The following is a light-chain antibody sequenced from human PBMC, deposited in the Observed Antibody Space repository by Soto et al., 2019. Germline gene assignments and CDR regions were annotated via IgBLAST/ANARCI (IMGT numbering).Light chain of an antibody. CDR2: GAS. Sequence: EIVLTQSPGTLSLSPVGRATLSCRSSQSVSSSYLSWYQQKPGQAPSLLIYGASSRATGIPDRFSGSGSGTDFTLTISRLEPEDFAVYYCQQYVSPPITFGQGTRLQIK. V-gene: IGKV3-20*01. J-gene: IGKJ5*01. CDR3: QQYVSPPIT. CDR1: QSVSSSY.